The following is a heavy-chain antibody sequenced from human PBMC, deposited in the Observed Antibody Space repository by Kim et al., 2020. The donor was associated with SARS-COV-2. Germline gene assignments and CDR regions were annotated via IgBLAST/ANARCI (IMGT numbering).Heavy chain of an antibody. V-gene: IGHV4-59*09. Sequence: YTPPLQGRLSISVETSNNQFFLNLNSVTTADTAIYYCARGGQYTTTFDSWGQGTLVTVSS. J-gene: IGHJ4*02. D-gene: IGHD2-2*02. CDR3: ARGGQYTTTFDS.